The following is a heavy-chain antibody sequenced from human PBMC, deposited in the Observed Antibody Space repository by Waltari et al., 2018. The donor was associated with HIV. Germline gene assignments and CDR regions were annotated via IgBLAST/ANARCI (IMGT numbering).Heavy chain of an antibody. J-gene: IGHJ4*02. CDR2: IGWSSNSR. CDR1: GFTFDDYA. Sequence: VQLVESGGGLVQPGRSLRLSCAASGFTFDDYALHWVRKAPGKGLEWVSSIGWSSNSRDDADSVKGRFTISRDNAKNSLYLEMHSLTTEDTALYFCAKDKFPNSGFCSGGSCSYFDYWGQGTLVTVSS. CDR3: AKDKFPNSGFCSGGSCSYFDY. V-gene: IGHV3-9*01. D-gene: IGHD2-15*01.